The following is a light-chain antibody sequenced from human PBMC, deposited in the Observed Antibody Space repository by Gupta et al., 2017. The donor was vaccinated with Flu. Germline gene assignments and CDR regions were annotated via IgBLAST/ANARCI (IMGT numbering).Light chain of an antibody. V-gene: IGKV3-20*01. CDR1: QSVDSAY. J-gene: IGKJ3*01. CDR3: LRDGSSFHT. Sequence: ELLLTQSPDTLSLSPGERATLSCRTSQSVDSAYLAWFQQKPGQAPRLIIYGASSRATGIPDRFSGSGSGTEFTLTISRLEPEDFAVYYCLRDGSSFHTFGDGTKVDIK. CDR2: GAS.